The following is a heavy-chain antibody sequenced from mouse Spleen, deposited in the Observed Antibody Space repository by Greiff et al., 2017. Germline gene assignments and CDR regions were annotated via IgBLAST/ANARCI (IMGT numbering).Heavy chain of an antibody. CDR2: IDPSDSYT. CDR1: GYTFTSYW. V-gene: IGHV1-69*02. J-gene: IGHJ2*01. Sequence: QVQLKQPGAELVKPGASVKLSCKASGYTFTSYWMHWVKQRPGQGLEWIGEIDPSDSYTNYNQKFKGKATLTLDKSSSTAYMQLSSLTSEDSAVYYCARKTDYYGSSPFDYWGQGTTLTVSS. CDR3: ARKTDYYGSSPFDY. D-gene: IGHD1-1*01.